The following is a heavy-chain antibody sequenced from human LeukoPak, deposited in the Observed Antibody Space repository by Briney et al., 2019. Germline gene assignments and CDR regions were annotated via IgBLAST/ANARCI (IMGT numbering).Heavy chain of an antibody. CDR3: AAGYYFGDY. Sequence: GRSLRLSCAAPGFTFSSYGMHWVRQAPGKGLEWVATISHDGSNKYYADSVKGRFTISRDNSKNTLYLQMNSLRAEDTAVYYCAAGYYFGDYWGQGTLVTVSS. J-gene: IGHJ4*02. CDR1: GFTFSSYG. V-gene: IGHV3-30*03. CDR2: ISHDGSNK. D-gene: IGHD3-22*01.